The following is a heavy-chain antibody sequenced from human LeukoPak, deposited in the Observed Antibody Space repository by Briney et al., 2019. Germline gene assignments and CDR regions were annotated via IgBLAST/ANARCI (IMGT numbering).Heavy chain of an antibody. Sequence: ASVKVSRKASGYTFTDYYMHWVRQAPRQGFEWMGWINPNDGDTNYAQKFQGRVTMTRDTSISTAHMEVSRLRSDDTAVYYCARANFLYCSSSTCLFDYWGQGTLVTVSS. CDR2: INPNDGDT. V-gene: IGHV1-2*02. CDR3: ARANFLYCSSSTCLFDY. J-gene: IGHJ4*02. CDR1: GYTFTDYY. D-gene: IGHD2-2*01.